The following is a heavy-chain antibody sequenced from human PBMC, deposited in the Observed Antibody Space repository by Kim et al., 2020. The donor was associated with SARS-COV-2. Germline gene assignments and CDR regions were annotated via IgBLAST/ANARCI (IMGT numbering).Heavy chain of an antibody. Sequence: SETLSLTCTVSGGSISSYYWSWIRQPPGKGLEWIGYIYYSGSTNYNPSLKSRVTISVDTSKNQFSLKLSSVTAADTAVYYCARDRRCSGGSCPLGMDVWGQGPTVTVSS. J-gene: IGHJ6*02. CDR3: ARDRRCSGGSCPLGMDV. V-gene: IGHV4-59*01. CDR2: IYYSGST. CDR1: GGSISSYY. D-gene: IGHD2-15*01.